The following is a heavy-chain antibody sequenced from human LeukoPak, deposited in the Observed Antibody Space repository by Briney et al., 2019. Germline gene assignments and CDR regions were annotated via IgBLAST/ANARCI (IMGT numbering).Heavy chain of an antibody. CDR3: ARDSSGWLGPFDY. CDR1: GFTFSSYW. CDR2: IKQDGSEK. Sequence: GGSLRLSCAASGFTFSSYWMSWVRQAPGKGLEWVANIKQDGSEKYYVDSVKGRFTISRDNAENSLYLQMNSLRAEDTAVYYCARDSSGWLGPFDYWGQGTLVTVSS. J-gene: IGHJ4*02. D-gene: IGHD6-19*01. V-gene: IGHV3-7*01.